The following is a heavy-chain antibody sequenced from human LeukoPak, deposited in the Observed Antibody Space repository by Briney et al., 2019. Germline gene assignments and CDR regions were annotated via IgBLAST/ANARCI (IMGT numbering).Heavy chain of an antibody. J-gene: IGHJ4*02. CDR2: IYNSGSTNSGGT. V-gene: IGHV4-59*08. CDR3: ARRLALRGVIVLDY. D-gene: IGHD3-10*01. Sequence: SETLSLTCTVSGGSISSYYWGWIRQPPGKGLEWIGYIYNSGSTNSGGTNYNPSLKSRVTISVDTSKNQFSLKLSSVTAADTAVYYCARRLALRGVIVLDYWGQGTLVTVSS. CDR1: GGSISSYY.